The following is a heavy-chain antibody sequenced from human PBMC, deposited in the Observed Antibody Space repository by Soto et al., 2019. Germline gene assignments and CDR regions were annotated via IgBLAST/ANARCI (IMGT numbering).Heavy chain of an antibody. V-gene: IGHV4-34*01. CDR1: GGSFSGYY. CDR3: ARYCSSTSCHYRYYFDY. J-gene: IGHJ4*02. CDR2: INHSGST. Sequence: QVQLQQWGAGLLKPSETLSLTCAVYGGSFSGYYWSWIRQPPGKGLEWIGEINHSGSTNYNPSLKSRVTISVDTSQNQFSLKLSSVTAADTAVYYCARYCSSTSCHYRYYFDYWGQGTLVTVSS. D-gene: IGHD2-2*01.